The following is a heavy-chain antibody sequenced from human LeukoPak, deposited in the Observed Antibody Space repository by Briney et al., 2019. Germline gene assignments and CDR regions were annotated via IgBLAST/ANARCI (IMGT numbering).Heavy chain of an antibody. Sequence: HPGGSLRLSCAASGFTFSIYAMSWVRQAPGKGLEWVSAIGDTTYYADSVKGRFTISRDNSKNTLYLQMNSLRAEDTAVYYCAKFTSYYYDSSGYRPFQHWGQGTLVTVSS. CDR1: GFTFSIYA. V-gene: IGHV3-23*01. CDR2: IGDTT. J-gene: IGHJ1*01. D-gene: IGHD3-22*01. CDR3: AKFTSYYYDSSGYRPFQH.